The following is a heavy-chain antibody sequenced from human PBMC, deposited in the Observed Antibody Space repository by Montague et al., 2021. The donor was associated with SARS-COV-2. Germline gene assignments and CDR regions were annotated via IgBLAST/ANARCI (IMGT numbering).Heavy chain of an antibody. Sequence: SLRLSFAASGFTFSSFNMNWVRQAPGKGLEWVSFISTSSSNIYYADSVRGRFTISRDKAKNSLYLQMNSLRDEDTAVYYCARERGDYGADGGFDFWGQGTLVTVSS. V-gene: IGHV3-48*02. D-gene: IGHD3-10*01. CDR1: GFTFSSFN. CDR2: ISTSSSNI. CDR3: ARERGDYGADGGFDF. J-gene: IGHJ4*02.